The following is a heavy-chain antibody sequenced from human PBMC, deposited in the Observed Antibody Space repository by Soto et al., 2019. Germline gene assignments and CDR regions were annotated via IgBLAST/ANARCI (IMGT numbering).Heavy chain of an antibody. CDR1: GGFISSGGYF. CDR2: IYHSGST. V-gene: IGHV4-30-2*01. D-gene: IGHD4-17*01. Sequence: SENLSLTCAVSGGFISSGGYFWSWIRQPPGKGLEWIGYIYHSGSTYYNPSLKSRVTISVDRSKNQFSLKLSSVTAADTAVYYCARASTTVTPLDYWGQGTLVTVSS. J-gene: IGHJ4*02. CDR3: ARASTTVTPLDY.